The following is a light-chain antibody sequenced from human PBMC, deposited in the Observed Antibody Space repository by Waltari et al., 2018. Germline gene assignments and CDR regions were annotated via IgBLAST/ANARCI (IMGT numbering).Light chain of an antibody. CDR1: HAIGRW. J-gene: IGKJ1*01. CDR3: QQYNIYPRT. CDR2: STS. Sequence: DVQMTQSPSSLSASVGDRVTITCRAIHAIGRWLAWFQQQPGEAPKPLIYSTSTLESGVPSRLSGSGSGTDFSLTINNLEPEDFATYFCQQYNIYPRTFVQGTKLEIK. V-gene: IGKV1D-16*01.